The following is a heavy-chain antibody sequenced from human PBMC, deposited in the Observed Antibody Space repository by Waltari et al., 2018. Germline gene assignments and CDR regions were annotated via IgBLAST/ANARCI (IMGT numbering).Heavy chain of an antibody. CDR2: IYTSGST. Sequence: QVQLQESGPGLVKPSQTLSLTCTVSGGSISSGSYYWSWIRQPAGKGLEWIGYIYTSGSTNYNPSLKSRVTISVDTSKTQFSLKLSSVTAADTAVYYCASGASSWSYYYYYGMDVWGQGTTVTVSS. CDR1: GGSISSGSYY. D-gene: IGHD6-13*01. V-gene: IGHV4-61*09. CDR3: ASGASSWSYYYYYGMDV. J-gene: IGHJ6*02.